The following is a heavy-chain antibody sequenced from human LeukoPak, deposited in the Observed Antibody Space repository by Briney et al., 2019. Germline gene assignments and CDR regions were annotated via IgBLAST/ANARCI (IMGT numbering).Heavy chain of an antibody. D-gene: IGHD3-10*01. J-gene: IGHJ4*02. CDR3: AKDRAFGQFLWGNDY. Sequence: PGGSLRLSCAASGFIFSTYGMHWVRQAPGKGLEWVAFIRNDGGDKYYAVSVKGRFTISRDNSKNTLYLQMNSLRAEDTALYYCAKDRAFGQFLWGNDYWGQGTLVTVSS. CDR2: IRNDGGDK. V-gene: IGHV3-30*02. CDR1: GFIFSTYG.